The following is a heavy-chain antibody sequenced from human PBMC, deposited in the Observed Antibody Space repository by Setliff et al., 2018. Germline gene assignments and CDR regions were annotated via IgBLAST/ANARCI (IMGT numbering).Heavy chain of an antibody. J-gene: IGHJ2*01. CDR1: GFTFSSYG. CDR3: ARGGVFGSSYFDL. D-gene: IGHD3-10*02. CDR2: IHPGGDR. Sequence: GGSLRLSCAASGFTFSSYGMHWVRQAPGKGLEWVAVIHPGGDRFYADSVTGRFTISRDNSKNTLYLQMDSLRVEDTAVYYCARGGVFGSSYFDLWGRGTLVTVSS. V-gene: IGHV3-33*08.